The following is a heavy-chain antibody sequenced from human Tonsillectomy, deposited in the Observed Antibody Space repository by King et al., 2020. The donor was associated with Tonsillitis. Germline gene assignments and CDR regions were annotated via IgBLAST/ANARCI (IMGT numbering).Heavy chain of an antibody. J-gene: IGHJ3*02. CDR1: GVTFSRFD. Sequence: VQLVESGGGLVQPGGSLRLSCAASGVTFSRFDMHWVRQVPGKGLEWVSTIGTVDDTYYRDSVKGRFPISREDARNSLYLQMNNLRAGDTAVYYCAREPMIASFFDALDIWGQGTLVTVSS. CDR3: AREPMIASFFDALDI. V-gene: IGHV3-13*01. D-gene: IGHD2-21*01. CDR2: IGTVDDT.